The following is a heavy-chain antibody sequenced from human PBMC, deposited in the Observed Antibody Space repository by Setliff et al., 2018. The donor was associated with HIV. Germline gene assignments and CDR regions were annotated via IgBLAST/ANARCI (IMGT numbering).Heavy chain of an antibody. Sequence: TSETLSLTCTVSGGSISSGDYYWSWIRQPPGKGLEWIGYIYYSGSTYYNPSLKSRVTISVDTSKNQFSLKLSSVTAADTAVYYCARVPFGSGSYYFDFWGQGTLVTVSS. CDR1: GGSISSGDYY. CDR3: ARVPFGSGSYYFDF. J-gene: IGHJ4*02. CDR2: IYYSGST. D-gene: IGHD3-10*01. V-gene: IGHV4-30-4*08.